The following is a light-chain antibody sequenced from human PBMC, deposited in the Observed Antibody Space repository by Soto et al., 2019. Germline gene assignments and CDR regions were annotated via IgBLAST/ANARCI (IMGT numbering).Light chain of an antibody. CDR1: SSDVGGYNY. Sequence: QSALTQPASVSGSPGQSITISCTGTSSDVGGYNYVSWYQQHPGKAPKLMIYDVSNRPSGDSNRFSGSKSGNTAFMTISGLQAENESDYYCSSYTSSSTRVFGTGT. V-gene: IGLV2-14*01. J-gene: IGLJ1*01. CDR2: DVS. CDR3: SSYTSSSTRV.